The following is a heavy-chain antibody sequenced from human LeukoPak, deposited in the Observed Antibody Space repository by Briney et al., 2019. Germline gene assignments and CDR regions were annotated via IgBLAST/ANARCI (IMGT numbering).Heavy chain of an antibody. CDR2: ISSSSSTI. Sequence: GGSLRLSCAASGFTFNSYSMNWVRQAPGKGLEWVSYISSSSSTIYYADSVKGRFTISRDNAKNSLYLQMNSLRAEDTAVYYCARAVLIDYWGQGTLVTVSS. D-gene: IGHD3-10*01. V-gene: IGHV3-48*01. J-gene: IGHJ4*02. CDR3: ARAVLIDY. CDR1: GFTFNSYS.